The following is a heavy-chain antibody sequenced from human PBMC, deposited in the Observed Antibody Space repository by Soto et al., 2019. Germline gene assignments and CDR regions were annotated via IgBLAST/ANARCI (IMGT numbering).Heavy chain of an antibody. V-gene: IGHV1-46*01. CDR1: GYTFTSYY. J-gene: IGHJ6*02. Sequence: ASVKVSCKASGYTFTSYYMHWVRQAPGQGLEWMGIINPSGGSTSYAQKFQGRVTMARDTSTSTVYMELSSLRSEDTAVYYCARDRETATLVYYGMDVWGQGTTVTVSS. D-gene: IGHD5-18*01. CDR2: INPSGGST. CDR3: ARDRETATLVYYGMDV.